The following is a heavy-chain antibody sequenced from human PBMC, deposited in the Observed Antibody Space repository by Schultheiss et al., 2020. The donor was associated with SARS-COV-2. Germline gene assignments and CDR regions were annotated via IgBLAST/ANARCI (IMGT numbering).Heavy chain of an antibody. Sequence: ASVKVSCKASGYKFSDFYIHWVRQAPGQGLEWVGWIDPDNGGTKSPQKFQGRVTLTSDRSSTTAYLELSGLRSDDTAVYYCARDPLYSSGWAPWYYYGMDVWGQGTTVTVSS. CDR3: ARDPLYSSGWAPWYYYGMDV. V-gene: IGHV1-2*02. J-gene: IGHJ6*02. CDR1: GYKFSDFY. CDR2: IDPDNGGT. D-gene: IGHD6-19*01.